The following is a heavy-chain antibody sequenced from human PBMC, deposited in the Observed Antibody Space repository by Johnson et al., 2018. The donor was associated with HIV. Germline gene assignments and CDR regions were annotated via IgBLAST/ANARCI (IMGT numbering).Heavy chain of an antibody. J-gene: IGHJ3*02. D-gene: IGHD3-10*01. CDR2: ISYDGSNK. Sequence: QVQLVESGGGLVQPGGSLRLSCAASGFTFSNAWMSWVRQAPGKGLEWVAVISYDGSNKYYADSVKGRFTISRDNSKNTLYLQMNSLRAEDTALYYCAKSTQASIVRESGPDGAFDIWGQGTMVTVSS. V-gene: IGHV3-30*18. CDR3: AKSTQASIVRESGPDGAFDI. CDR1: GFTFSNAW.